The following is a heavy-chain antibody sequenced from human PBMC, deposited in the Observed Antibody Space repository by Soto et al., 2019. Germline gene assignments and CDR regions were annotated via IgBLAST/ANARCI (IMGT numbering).Heavy chain of an antibody. D-gene: IGHD3-22*01. CDR2: IYYSGST. V-gene: IGHV4-59*01. Sequence: SETLSLTCTVSGGSISSYYWSWIRQPPGKGLEWIGYIYYSGSTNYNPSLKSRVTISVDTSKNQFSLKLSSVTAADTAVYYCARYLNYYYASSGFFDSSDQGTLVTVSS. CDR3: ARYLNYYYASSGFFDS. J-gene: IGHJ4*02. CDR1: GGSISSYY.